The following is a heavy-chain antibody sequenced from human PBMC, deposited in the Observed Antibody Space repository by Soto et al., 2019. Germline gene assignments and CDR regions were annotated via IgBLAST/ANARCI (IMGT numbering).Heavy chain of an antibody. V-gene: IGHV4-61*01. CDR3: ARDRVGYCSSTSCYHIDY. D-gene: IGHD2-2*01. J-gene: IGHJ4*02. Sequence: SETLSLTCTVSGGSVSSGSYYWSWIRQPPGKGLEWIGYIYYSGSTNYNPSLKSRVTISVDTSKNQSSLKLSSVTAADTAVYYCARDRVGYCSSTSCYHIDYWGQGTLVTVSS. CDR2: IYYSGST. CDR1: GGSVSSGSYY.